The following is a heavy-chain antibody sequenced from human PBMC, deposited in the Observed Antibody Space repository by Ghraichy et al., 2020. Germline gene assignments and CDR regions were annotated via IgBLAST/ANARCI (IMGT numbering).Heavy chain of an antibody. V-gene: IGHV4-34*01. Sequence: ESLNISCAVYGGSLSTNYWSWIRQPPGKGLEWIGEINHSGNTNYNTSLKTRVTISVDTSKNQLSLKLNTATAADTAVYYCARVKNAFDIWGQGTKVTVSS. J-gene: IGHJ3*02. CDR1: GGSLSTNY. CDR2: INHSGNT. CDR3: ARVKNAFDI.